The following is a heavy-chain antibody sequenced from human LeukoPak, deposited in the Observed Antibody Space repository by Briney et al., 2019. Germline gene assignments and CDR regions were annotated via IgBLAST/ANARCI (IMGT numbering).Heavy chain of an antibody. CDR2: ISGSGGST. CDR1: GFTFSSYA. J-gene: IGHJ4*02. V-gene: IGHV3-23*01. D-gene: IGHD3-3*01. CDR3: AKNTFFDFWSGYPASDY. Sequence: GGSLRLSCAASGFTFSSYAMSWVHQAPGKGLEWVSAISGSGGSTYYADSVKGRFTISRDNSKNTLYLQMNSLRAEDTAVYYCAKNTFFDFWSGYPASDYWGQGTLVTVSS.